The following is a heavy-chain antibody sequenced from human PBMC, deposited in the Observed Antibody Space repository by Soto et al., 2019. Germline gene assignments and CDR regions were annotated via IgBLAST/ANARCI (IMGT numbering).Heavy chain of an antibody. CDR2: IYPSDSYT. CDR1: DYRFTSSL. J-gene: IGHJ4*01. Sequence: PGESLKISCKASDYRFTSSLICWLRQMAGKGLEWMGIIYPSDSYTTYSPSFQDQVTISADKSISTTYLQWSTLKASDTAMYYGERRGGDSHYFDFWGHGTLVTVSS. CDR3: ERRGGDSHYFDF. V-gene: IGHV5-51*01. D-gene: IGHD4-17*01.